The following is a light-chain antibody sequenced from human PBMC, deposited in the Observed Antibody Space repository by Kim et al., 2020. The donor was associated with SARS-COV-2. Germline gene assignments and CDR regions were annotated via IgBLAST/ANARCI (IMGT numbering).Light chain of an antibody. J-gene: IGLJ2*01. V-gene: IGLV2-8*01. CDR1: SGDVGAYDY. CDR2: EVT. Sequence: QSALTQPPSASGSPGQSVTISCTGASGDVGAYDYVSWYQQYPGKAPILLLYEVTRRPSGVPDRFSGSKSGNTASLTVSGLQAEDEADYYCCSYAGSDTLIFGGGTQLTVL. CDR3: CSYAGSDTLI.